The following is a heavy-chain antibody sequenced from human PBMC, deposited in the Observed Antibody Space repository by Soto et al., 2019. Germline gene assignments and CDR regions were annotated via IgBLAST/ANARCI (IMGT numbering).Heavy chain of an antibody. Sequence: QVQLVESGGGVVQPGTSLRLSCVGSGFSFSNYGIHWVRQAPGKGLEWVGGIWFDGNNKFYGDSVKGRFAISRDNFKDTVYLQMDSLRVDDTAIYFCAKYREARRRWVPPADDWGQGTLVTVSS. CDR2: IWFDGNNK. V-gene: IGHV3-33*06. J-gene: IGHJ4*02. CDR3: AKYREARRRWVPPADD. D-gene: IGHD1-26*01. CDR1: GFSFSNYG.